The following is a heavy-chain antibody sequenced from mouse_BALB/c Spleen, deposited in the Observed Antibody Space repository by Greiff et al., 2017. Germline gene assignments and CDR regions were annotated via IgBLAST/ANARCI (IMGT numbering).Heavy chain of an antibody. J-gene: IGHJ3*01. V-gene: IGHV5-6*01. CDR1: GFTFSSYG. D-gene: IGHD1-1*01. Sequence: EVQLVESGGDLVKPGGSLKLSCAASGFTFSSYGMSWVRQTPDKRLEWVATISSGGSYTYYPDSVKGRFTISRDNAKNTLYLQMSSLKSEDTAMYYCAFTTVVAEPFAYWGQGTLVTVSA. CDR2: ISSGGSYT. CDR3: AFTTVVAEPFAY.